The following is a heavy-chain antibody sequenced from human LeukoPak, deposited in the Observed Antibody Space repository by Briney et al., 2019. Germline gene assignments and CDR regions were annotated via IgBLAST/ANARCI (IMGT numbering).Heavy chain of an antibody. V-gene: IGHV3-23*01. D-gene: IGHD3-22*01. Sequence: PGGSLRLSCAASGFTFSSYAMSWVRQAPGKGLEWVSGISGSGDNTYYADSVKGRFTISRDNSKNTLYVQVNSLGTKDTAAYYCAKGSYYDSSGSFYFDYGGQGTLVTVSS. CDR2: ISGSGDNT. CDR3: AKGSYYDSSGSFYFDY. CDR1: GFTFSSYA. J-gene: IGHJ4*02.